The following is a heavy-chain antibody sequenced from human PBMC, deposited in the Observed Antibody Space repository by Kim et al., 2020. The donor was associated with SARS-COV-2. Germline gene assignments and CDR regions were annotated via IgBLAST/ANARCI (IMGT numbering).Heavy chain of an antibody. V-gene: IGHV4-39*01. Sequence: SETLSLTCTVSGGSITNSNYYWDWIRQPPGKGLEWIGDIYYSGSTHYNPSLKSRVTISVDTSKNQFSLRLTSVTAADTAVFYCARRRYSDWPRASHFDYWGQGTLVTVSS. CDR1: GGSITNSNYY. D-gene: IGHD3-9*01. CDR3: ARRRYSDWPRASHFDY. J-gene: IGHJ4*02. CDR2: IYYSGST.